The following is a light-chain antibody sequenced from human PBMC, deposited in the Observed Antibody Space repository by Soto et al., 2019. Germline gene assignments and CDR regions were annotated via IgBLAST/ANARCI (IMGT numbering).Light chain of an antibody. Sequence: EIVLTQSPGTLSLSPGERATLSRRASQSVSSSYLAWYQQKPGQAPRLLIYGASSRATGIPDRFSGSGSGTDFTLTISRLEPEDFAVYYCQQPGVLTFGGGTKVEIK. CDR3: QQPGVLT. CDR1: QSVSSSY. J-gene: IGKJ4*01. V-gene: IGKV3-20*01. CDR2: GAS.